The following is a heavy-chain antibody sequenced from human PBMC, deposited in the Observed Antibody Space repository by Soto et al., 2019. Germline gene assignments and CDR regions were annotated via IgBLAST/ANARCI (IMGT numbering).Heavy chain of an antibody. Sequence: GGSLRLSCAASGFTFSNYAMSWVRQAPGKGLEWISSISDSGGSTYYADSVKGRFTISRDNSRNTLYLQMNSLRAEDTAVYYCAATNRFDYYGMDVWGQGTTVTVSS. CDR3: AATNRFDYYGMDV. D-gene: IGHD1-26*01. J-gene: IGHJ6*02. CDR1: GFTFSNYA. V-gene: IGHV3-23*01. CDR2: ISDSGGST.